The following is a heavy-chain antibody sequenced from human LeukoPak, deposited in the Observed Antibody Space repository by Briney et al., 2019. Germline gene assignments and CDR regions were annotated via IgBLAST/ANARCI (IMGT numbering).Heavy chain of an antibody. D-gene: IGHD3-3*01. CDR3: AKSPHYDFWSGYYYYFDY. CDR1: GFTFSDFY. Sequence: GGSLTLSCSASGFTFSDFYMSWIRHAPGKGLEWISLITSSGTTIYYADSVKGRFTISRDNAKNSLYLQMNSLRAEDTALYYCAKSPHYDFWSGYYYYFDYWGQGTLVTVSS. CDR2: ITSSGTTI. V-gene: IGHV3-11*01. J-gene: IGHJ4*02.